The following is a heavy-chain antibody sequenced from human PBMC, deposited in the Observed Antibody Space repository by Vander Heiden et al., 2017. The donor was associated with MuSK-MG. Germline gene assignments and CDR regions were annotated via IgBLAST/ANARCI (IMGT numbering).Heavy chain of an antibody. CDR3: AKDGTPYYDYVWGSYRPFDY. CDR2: ISGSGGST. V-gene: IGHV3-23*01. CDR1: GFTFSSYA. Sequence: EVQLLESGGGLVQPGGSLRLSCAASGFTFSSYAMSWVRQAPGKGLGWVSAISGSGGSTYYADSVKGRFTISRDNSKNTLYLQMNSLRAEDTAVYYCAKDGTPYYDYVWGSYRPFDYWGQGTLVTVSS. J-gene: IGHJ4*02. D-gene: IGHD3-16*02.